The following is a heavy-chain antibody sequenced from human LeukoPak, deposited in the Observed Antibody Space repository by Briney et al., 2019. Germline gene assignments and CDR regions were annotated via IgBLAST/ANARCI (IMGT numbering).Heavy chain of an antibody. Sequence: SETLSLTYTVSGGSISSGSYYWSWIRQPAGKGLEWIGRIYTSGSTNYNPSLKSRVTISVDTSKNQFSLKLSSVTAADTAVYYCARDGYSSGWYSLEAFDIWGQGTMVTVSS. V-gene: IGHV4-61*02. CDR2: IYTSGST. D-gene: IGHD6-19*01. J-gene: IGHJ3*02. CDR1: GGSISSGSYY. CDR3: ARDGYSSGWYSLEAFDI.